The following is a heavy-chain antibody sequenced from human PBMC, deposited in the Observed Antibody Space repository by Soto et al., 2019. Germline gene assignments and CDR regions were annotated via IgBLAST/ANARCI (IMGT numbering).Heavy chain of an antibody. Sequence: QVQLVESGGGVVQPGRSLRLSCTASGFTFSSYGMHWVRQAPGKGLEWVAVISYDGSNKYYGDSVKGRFTISRDNSKNTLYLQMDSLRAEDTTMYYCVKVGFSAHDAFDIWGQGTMVTVSS. CDR1: GFTFSSYG. J-gene: IGHJ3*02. CDR2: ISYDGSNK. CDR3: VKVGFSAHDAFDI. D-gene: IGHD3-3*02. V-gene: IGHV3-30*18.